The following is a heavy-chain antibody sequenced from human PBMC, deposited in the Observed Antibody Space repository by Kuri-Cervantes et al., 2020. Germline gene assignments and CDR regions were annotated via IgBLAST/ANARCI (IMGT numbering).Heavy chain of an antibody. D-gene: IGHD3-3*01. CDR3: ARDAFLFGVSY. CDR2: SNAGNRNT. CDR1: GYTFTSYA. Sequence: ASVKVSCKASGYTFTSYAIHWVRQAPGQRLEWMGWSNAGNRNTKYSQKFQDRVTMTRDTSTSTVYMELSSLRSEDTAVYYCARDAFLFGVSYWGQGTLVTVSS. J-gene: IGHJ4*02. V-gene: IGHV1-3*01.